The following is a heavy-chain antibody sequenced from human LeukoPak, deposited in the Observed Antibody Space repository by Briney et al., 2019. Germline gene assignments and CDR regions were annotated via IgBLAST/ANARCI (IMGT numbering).Heavy chain of an antibody. D-gene: IGHD3-10*01. J-gene: IGHJ4*02. V-gene: IGHV3-23*01. CDR1: GLTFDNYA. Sequence: GGSLRLSCAASGLTFDNYAIHWVRQAPGKGLEWVSLISGDGGSTYYADPVKGRFTISRDNSKNTLYLQMNSLRAEDTAVYYCANMVRGVIMNYWGQGTLVTVSS. CDR3: ANMVRGVIMNY. CDR2: ISGDGGST.